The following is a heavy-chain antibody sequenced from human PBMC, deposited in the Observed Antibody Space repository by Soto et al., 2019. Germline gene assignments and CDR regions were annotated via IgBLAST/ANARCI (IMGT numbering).Heavy chain of an antibody. V-gene: IGHV4-39*01. CDR2: IYYSGST. Sequence: QLQLQESGPGLVKPSETLSLTCTVSGGSISNNSYFWGWIRQPPGKGREWIGTIYYSGSTYYNPSLNSRVTISVDTSKNLFSLKLSYVTAADTAVYFCASLYGDYVSYWGQGTLVTVSS. D-gene: IGHD4-17*01. CDR3: ASLYGDYVSY. J-gene: IGHJ4*02. CDR1: GGSISNNSYF.